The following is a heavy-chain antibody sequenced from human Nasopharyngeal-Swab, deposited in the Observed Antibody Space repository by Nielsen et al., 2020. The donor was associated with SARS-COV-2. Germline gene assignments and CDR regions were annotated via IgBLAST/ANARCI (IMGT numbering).Heavy chain of an antibody. D-gene: IGHD3-22*01. V-gene: IGHV3-30*03. CDR2: ITSGGRTQ. CDR3: ARSGLYYYDSSGYRNDAFDI. J-gene: IGHJ3*02. CDR1: GFTFRNHG. Sequence: GESLKISCAASGFTFRNHGMHWVRQAPGKGLEWVGIITSGGRTQVYADSVEGRFTISRDDPENTLYLQMNSLRAEDTAVYYCARSGLYYYDSSGYRNDAFDIWGQGTMVTVSS.